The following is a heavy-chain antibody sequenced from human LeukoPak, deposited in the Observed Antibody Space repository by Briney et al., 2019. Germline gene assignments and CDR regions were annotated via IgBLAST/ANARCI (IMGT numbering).Heavy chain of an antibody. CDR1: GYTFTGYY. J-gene: IGHJ4*02. Sequence: ASVKVSCKASGYTFTGYYMHWVRQAPGQGLEWMGRINPNCGGTNYAQKFQCRVTMTRDTSISTAYMELSRLRSGDTAVYYCARIFVLDSSGYVDYWGQGTLVTVSS. CDR2: INPNCGGT. CDR3: ARIFVLDSSGYVDY. V-gene: IGHV1-2*06. D-gene: IGHD3-22*01.